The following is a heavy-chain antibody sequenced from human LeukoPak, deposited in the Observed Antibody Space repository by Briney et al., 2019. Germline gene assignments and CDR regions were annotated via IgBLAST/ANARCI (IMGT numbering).Heavy chain of an antibody. J-gene: IGHJ4*02. Sequence: GGSLRLSCAASGFTVSSNYMSWVRQAPGKGLEWVSVIYSGGSTYYADSVKGRFTISRDNSKNTLYLQMNSLRAEDTAVYYCAKVRDSSGWYTYFDYWGQGTLVTVSS. CDR3: AKVRDSSGWYTYFDY. CDR1: GFTVSSNY. D-gene: IGHD6-19*01. CDR2: IYSGGST. V-gene: IGHV3-53*01.